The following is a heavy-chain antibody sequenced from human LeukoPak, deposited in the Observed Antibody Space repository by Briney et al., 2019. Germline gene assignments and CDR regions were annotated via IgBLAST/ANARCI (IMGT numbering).Heavy chain of an antibody. D-gene: IGHD2-2*01. CDR2: MYYSGSS. Sequence: SETLSLTCTVSGGSISSSDYYWGWIRQPPGKSLEWIGVMYYSGSSSYNPSLKSRVTVSVDTSKNQFSLRLTSVTAADTAVFYCARYSSSQGWFDPWGQGTMVTDSS. V-gene: IGHV4-39*01. CDR1: GGSISSSDYY. J-gene: IGHJ5*02. CDR3: ARYSSSQGWFDP.